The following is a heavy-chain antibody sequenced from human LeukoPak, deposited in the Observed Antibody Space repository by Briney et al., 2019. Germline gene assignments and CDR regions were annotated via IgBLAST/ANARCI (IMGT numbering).Heavy chain of an antibody. CDR2: IHEDGSDK. D-gene: IGHD5-24*01. J-gene: IGHJ3*02. Sequence: QAGGSLRLSCAASGFIFSDHEMNWVRQAPGRGLEWVANIHEDGSDKYYVDSVKGRFTISRDNAKNSLYLQMNSLRAEDTAVYYCARTLRLHTPRAFDIWGQGTMVTVSS. CDR1: GFIFSDHE. V-gene: IGHV3-7*05. CDR3: ARTLRLHTPRAFDI.